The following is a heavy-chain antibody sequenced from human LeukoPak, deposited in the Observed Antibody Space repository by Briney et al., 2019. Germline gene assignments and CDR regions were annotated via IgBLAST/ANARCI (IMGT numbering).Heavy chain of an antibody. D-gene: IGHD2-21*02. CDR3: ARFCGGDCYAHYYGMDV. Sequence: SETLSLTCTVSGGSISSYYWSWIRQPPGKGLEWIGYIYYSGSTNYNPSLKRRVTISVDTSKNQFSLKLSSVTAADTAVYYCARFCGGDCYAHYYGMDVWGPGTTVTVSS. CDR1: GGSISSYY. V-gene: IGHV4-59*01. CDR2: IYYSGST. J-gene: IGHJ6*02.